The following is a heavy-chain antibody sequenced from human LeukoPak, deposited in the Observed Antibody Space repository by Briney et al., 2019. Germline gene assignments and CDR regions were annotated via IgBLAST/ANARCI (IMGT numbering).Heavy chain of an antibody. CDR1: GGSISSSTYY. V-gene: IGHV4-39*07. Sequence: SETLSLTCTVSGGSISSSTYYWGWIRQPPGKGLEWIGTIYSSGSTYYNPSLKSRVTISVDTSKNQFSLKLSSVTAADTAVYYCARVGIPGYYYYMDAWGKGTTVTISS. CDR2: IYSSGST. CDR3: ARVGIPGYYYYMDA. D-gene: IGHD6-13*01. J-gene: IGHJ6*03.